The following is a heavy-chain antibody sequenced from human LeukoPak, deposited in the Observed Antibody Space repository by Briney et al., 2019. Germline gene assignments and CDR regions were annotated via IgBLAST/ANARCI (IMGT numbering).Heavy chain of an antibody. J-gene: IGHJ4*02. Sequence: ASVKVSCKASGYTFTGYYMHWVRQAPGQGLEWMGWINPNSGGTNYAQKFLGRVTMTRDTSISAAYMELSRLGSDDTAVYYCARLCSSTSCSQFDYWGQGTLVTVSS. CDR2: INPNSGGT. V-gene: IGHV1-2*02. CDR1: GYTFTGYY. D-gene: IGHD2-2*01. CDR3: ARLCSSTSCSQFDY.